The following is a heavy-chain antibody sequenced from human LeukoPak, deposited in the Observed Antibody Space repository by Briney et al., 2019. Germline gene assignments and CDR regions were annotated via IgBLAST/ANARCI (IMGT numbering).Heavy chain of an antibody. CDR2: TYYRSTWYN. D-gene: IGHD2-2*01. CDR1: GGSVSINSVT. CDR3: ARRLTQYDCFDP. V-gene: IGHV6-1*01. Sequence: SQTLSLTCAISGGSVSINSVTWNWIRQSPSRGLEWLGRTYYRSTWYNDYAVSVRGRITVNPDTSKNQFSLHLNSVTPEDTAVYYCARRLTQYDCFDPWGQGILVTVS. J-gene: IGHJ5*02.